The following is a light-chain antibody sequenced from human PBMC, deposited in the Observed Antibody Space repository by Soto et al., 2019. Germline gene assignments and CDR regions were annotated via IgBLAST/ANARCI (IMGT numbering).Light chain of an antibody. J-gene: IGKJ4*01. CDR1: QSVSNNY. CDR3: QQYGSSPLT. Sequence: EFVLTQSPGTLSLSPGERATLSCRASQSVSNNYLAWYQQKPGQAPRLLIYGASSRATGIPDRFSGSGSGTDFTLTISRLEPEDFAVYYCQQYGSSPLTFGGGNKVDIK. CDR2: GAS. V-gene: IGKV3-20*01.